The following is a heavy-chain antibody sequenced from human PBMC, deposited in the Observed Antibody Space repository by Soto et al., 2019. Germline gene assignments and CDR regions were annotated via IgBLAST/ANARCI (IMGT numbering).Heavy chain of an antibody. CDR3: ARGDTSWYASFDY. V-gene: IGHV3-48*03. CDR1: GFIFSNFE. J-gene: IGHJ4*01. Sequence: GGSLRLSCAVSGFIFSNFEMNWVRQAPGKGLEWISYVSNSGTKSYADSVKGRFTISRDNTKDSLYLQMNSLRAEDTAVYYCARGDTSWYASFDYWGHGVLVTVSS. CDR2: VSNSGTK. D-gene: IGHD6-13*01.